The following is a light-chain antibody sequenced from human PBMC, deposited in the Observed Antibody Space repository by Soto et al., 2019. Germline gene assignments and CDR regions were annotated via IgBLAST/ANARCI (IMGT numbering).Light chain of an antibody. CDR2: DAS. Sequence: EIVLTQSPATLSLSPGGRAALSCMASQSVSSYLAWYQQKPGQAPRLLIYDASNRATGIPARFSGSGSGTDFTLTINNLEPEDFAVYYCQQRANWPLTFGGGTKVDIK. J-gene: IGKJ4*01. CDR1: QSVSSY. CDR3: QQRANWPLT. V-gene: IGKV3-11*01.